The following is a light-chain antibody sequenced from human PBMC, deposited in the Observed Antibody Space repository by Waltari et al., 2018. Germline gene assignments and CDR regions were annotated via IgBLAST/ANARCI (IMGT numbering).Light chain of an antibody. CDR3: MQALQTPYT. CDR1: QSLVHSNGNNY. Sequence: DIVMTQSPLSLPVTPGEPASISCRSSQSLVHSNGNNYLDWYLQKPGQSPQLLIYLGSYRASGVPDRFSGSGSGTDFTLIIKRVEAEDVRIYYCMQALQTPYTFGQGTKLEIK. V-gene: IGKV2-28*01. J-gene: IGKJ2*01. CDR2: LGS.